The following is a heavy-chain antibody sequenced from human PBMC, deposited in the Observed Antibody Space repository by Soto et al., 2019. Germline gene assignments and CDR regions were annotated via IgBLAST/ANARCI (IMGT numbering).Heavy chain of an antibody. CDR3: TRVRLGAHTGYFDY. CDR1: GFTFSEHY. D-gene: IGHD2-8*02. CDR2: VKNKANSYTT. V-gene: IGHV3-72*01. J-gene: IGHJ4*02. Sequence: PGGSLRLSCAASGFTFSEHYMDWVRQAPGKGLEWVGRVKNKANSYTTEYAASVKGRCTISRDDSRNLLFLQMNSLKTDDTALYYCTRVRLGAHTGYFDYWGRGALVTVSS.